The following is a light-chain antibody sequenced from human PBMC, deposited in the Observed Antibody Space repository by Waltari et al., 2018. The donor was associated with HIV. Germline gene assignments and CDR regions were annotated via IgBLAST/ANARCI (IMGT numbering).Light chain of an antibody. CDR2: HND. V-gene: IGLV1-51*01. CDR3: GTWDSSLSAWV. Sequence: QSVLTQPPSVSAAPGQKVTISCPGYSSNIGRIFVSWYQQIPGTAPKLLIYHNDKRPSGIPDRFSGSKSVTSATLGITGLQTGDEADYYCGTWDSSLSAWVFGGGTKLTVL. J-gene: IGLJ3*02. CDR1: SSNIGRIF.